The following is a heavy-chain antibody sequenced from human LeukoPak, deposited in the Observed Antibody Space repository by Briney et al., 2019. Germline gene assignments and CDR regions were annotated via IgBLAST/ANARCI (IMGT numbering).Heavy chain of an antibody. V-gene: IGHV5-51*01. CDR2: IYPGDSEI. D-gene: IGHD5-18*01. Sequence: GESLKISCKGSGYSFTSYWIGWVRQMPGKGLEWMGNIYPGDSEIRYSPSFEGQVTISADKSISTAYLQWTSLKASDTAMYYCARRRGYSYGSRGFLDYWGQGTLVTVSS. CDR1: GYSFTSYW. CDR3: ARRRGYSYGSRGFLDY. J-gene: IGHJ4*02.